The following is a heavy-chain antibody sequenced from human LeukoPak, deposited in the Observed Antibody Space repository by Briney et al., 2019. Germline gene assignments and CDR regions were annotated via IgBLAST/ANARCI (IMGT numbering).Heavy chain of an antibody. J-gene: IGHJ4*02. D-gene: IGHD1-14*01. Sequence: LEASVKVSCKASGYTFTGYYMHWVRQAPGQGLEWMGWINPNSGGTNYTQKFQGRVTMTRDTSISTAYLELNRMTSDDTAVYYCARVLARYGNLDYWGQGILVTVSS. CDR2: INPNSGGT. V-gene: IGHV1-2*02. CDR1: GYTFTGYY. CDR3: ARVLARYGNLDY.